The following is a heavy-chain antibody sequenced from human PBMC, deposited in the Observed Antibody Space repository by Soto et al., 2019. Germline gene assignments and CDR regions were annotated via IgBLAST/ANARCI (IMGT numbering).Heavy chain of an antibody. D-gene: IGHD3-9*01. V-gene: IGHV3-23*01. CDR3: AKDRGGVYRYDIFRVGDY. CDR2: ISGSGGST. Sequence: GGSLRLSCAASGFTFSSYAMSWVRQAPGKGLEWVSAISGSGGSTYYADSVKGRFTISRDNSKNTLYLQMNSLRAEDTAVYYCAKDRGGVYRYDIFRVGDYWGQGTLVTVSS. CDR1: GFTFSSYA. J-gene: IGHJ4*02.